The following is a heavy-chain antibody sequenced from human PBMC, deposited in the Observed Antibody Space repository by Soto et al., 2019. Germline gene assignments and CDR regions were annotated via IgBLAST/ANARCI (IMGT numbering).Heavy chain of an antibody. J-gene: IGHJ6*02. CDR1: GGTFSSYA. Sequence: ASVKVSCKASGGTFSSYAISWVRQAPGKGLEWMGRIIPILGIANYAQKFQGRVTITADKSTSTAYMELSSLRSEDTAVYYCARDGDMLTGYYYYGMDVWGQGTTVTVSS. D-gene: IGHD3-9*01. CDR3: ARDGDMLTGYYYYGMDV. V-gene: IGHV1-69*04. CDR2: IIPILGIA.